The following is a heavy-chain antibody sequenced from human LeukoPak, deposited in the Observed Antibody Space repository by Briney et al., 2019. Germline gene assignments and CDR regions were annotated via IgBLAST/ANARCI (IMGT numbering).Heavy chain of an antibody. V-gene: IGHV3-9*01. Sequence: GGSLRLSCAASGFTFSSYWMSWVRQAPGKGLEWVSGISWNSDTMGYADSVKGRFTVSRDNAKNSLYLQMNSLRAEDTAFYYCTKDMHFGFTNPFDYWGQGTLVTVSS. D-gene: IGHD3-10*01. CDR3: TKDMHFGFTNPFDY. J-gene: IGHJ4*02. CDR1: GFTFSSYW. CDR2: ISWNSDTM.